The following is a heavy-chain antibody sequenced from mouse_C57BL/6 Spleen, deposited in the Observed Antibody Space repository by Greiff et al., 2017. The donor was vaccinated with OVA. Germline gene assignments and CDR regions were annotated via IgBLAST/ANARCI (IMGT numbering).Heavy chain of an antibody. CDR3: ARGYSNYWYFDV. CDR1: GYTFTSYW. D-gene: IGHD2-5*01. V-gene: IGHV1-52*01. Sequence: QVQLQQPGAELVRPGSSVKLSCKASGYTFTSYWMHWVKQRPIQGLEWIGNIDPSDSETHYNQKFKDKATLTVDKSSSTAYMQLSSRTSEDSAVYYCARGYSNYWYFDVWGTGTTVTVSS. J-gene: IGHJ1*03. CDR2: IDPSDSET.